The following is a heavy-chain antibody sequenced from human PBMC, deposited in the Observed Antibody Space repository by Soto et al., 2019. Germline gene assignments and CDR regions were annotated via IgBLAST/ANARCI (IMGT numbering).Heavy chain of an antibody. CDR2: TYYRSKWYN. Sequence: KQSQTLSLTCAISGDSVSSNSAAWNWIRQSPSRGLEWLGRTYYRSKWYNDYAVSVKSRITINPDTSKNQFSLQLNSVTPEDTAVYYCARDSATDYDSSGYHWYNWFDPWGQGTLVTVSS. CDR3: ARDSATDYDSSGYHWYNWFDP. J-gene: IGHJ5*02. V-gene: IGHV6-1*01. D-gene: IGHD3-22*01. CDR1: GDSVSSNSAA.